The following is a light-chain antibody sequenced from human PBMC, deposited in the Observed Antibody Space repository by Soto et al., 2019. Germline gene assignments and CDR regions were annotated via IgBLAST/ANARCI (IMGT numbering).Light chain of an antibody. J-gene: IGKJ2*01. CDR2: GAS. Sequence: EIVLTQSPGTLSLSPGERATLSCRASQSVSNNYLAWYQQKPGQAPRLLIYGASSRATGIPDRFSGSGSGTDFTLTIARLEPEDFAVYYCQQYGSSPKNFGQGTKLEIK. V-gene: IGKV3-20*01. CDR1: QSVSNNY. CDR3: QQYGSSPKN.